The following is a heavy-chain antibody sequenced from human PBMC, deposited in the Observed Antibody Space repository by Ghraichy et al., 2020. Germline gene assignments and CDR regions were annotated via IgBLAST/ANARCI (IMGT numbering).Heavy chain of an antibody. CDR3: ARAGGGQWLANFDY. CDR1: GYTFTGYY. V-gene: IGHV1-2*04. CDR2: INPNSGGT. Sequence: ASVKVSCKASGYTFTGYYMHWVRQAPGQGLEWMGWINPNSGGTNYAQKFQGWVTMTRDTSISTAYMELSRLRSDDTAVYYCARAGGGQWLANFDYWGQGTLVTVSS. J-gene: IGHJ4*02. D-gene: IGHD6-19*01.